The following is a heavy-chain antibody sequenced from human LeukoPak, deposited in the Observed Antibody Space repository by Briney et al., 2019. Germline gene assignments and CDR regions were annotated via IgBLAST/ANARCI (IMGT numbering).Heavy chain of an antibody. J-gene: IGHJ3*02. CDR3: AKRSQEWANDAFDI. CDR2: ISYDGSNK. D-gene: IGHD1-26*01. CDR1: GFTFSSYG. Sequence: GGSLRLSCAASGFTFSSYGMHWVRQAPGKGLEWVAVISYDGSNKYYADSVKGRFTISRDNSKNTLYLQVNSLRAEDTAVYYCAKRSQEWANDAFDIWGQGTMVTVSS. V-gene: IGHV3-30*18.